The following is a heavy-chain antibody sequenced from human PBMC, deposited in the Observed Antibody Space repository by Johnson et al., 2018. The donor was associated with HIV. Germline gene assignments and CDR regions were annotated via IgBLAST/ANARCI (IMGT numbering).Heavy chain of an antibody. J-gene: IGHJ3*02. CDR1: GFTISTFW. CDR2: ISGDGSSS. V-gene: IGHV3-74*02. CDR3: ARAGSSSDDAFDI. D-gene: IGHD6-6*01. Sequence: EVQLVESGGALVQPGGSLRLSCEVSGFTISTFWMHWVRQVPGKGLMWVSRISGDGSSSSYADSVKGRFTISRDNSKNTLYLQMNSLRAEDTAVYYCARAGSSSDDAFDIWGQGTMVTVSS.